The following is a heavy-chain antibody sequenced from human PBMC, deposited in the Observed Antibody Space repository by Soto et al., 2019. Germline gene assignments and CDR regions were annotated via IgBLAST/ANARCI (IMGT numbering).Heavy chain of an antibody. CDR1: GYIFTSYW. CDR3: ARRVGKYSSSSLPYYFDY. J-gene: IGHJ4*02. V-gene: IGHV5-51*01. CDR2: IYPGDSDT. Sequence: GESLKISCKGSGYIFTSYWIGWVRQMPGKGLEWMGIIYPGDSDTRYSPSFQGQVTISADKSISTAYLQWSSLKASDTAKYYCARRVGKYSSSSLPYYFDYWGQGTLVTVSS. D-gene: IGHD6-6*01.